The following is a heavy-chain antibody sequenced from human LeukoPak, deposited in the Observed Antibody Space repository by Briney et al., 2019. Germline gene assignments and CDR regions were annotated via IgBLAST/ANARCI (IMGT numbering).Heavy chain of an antibody. J-gene: IGHJ4*02. D-gene: IGHD3-10*01. V-gene: IGHV1-2*02. Sequence: ASVKVSCKASGYTFTGYYMHWVRQAPGQGLEWMGWINPNSGGTNYAQKFQGRVTMTRDTSISTAYMELSRLRSDDTAVYYCARAMVRGVRASYYFGYWGQGTLVTVSS. CDR2: INPNSGGT. CDR1: GYTFTGYY. CDR3: ARAMVRGVRASYYFGY.